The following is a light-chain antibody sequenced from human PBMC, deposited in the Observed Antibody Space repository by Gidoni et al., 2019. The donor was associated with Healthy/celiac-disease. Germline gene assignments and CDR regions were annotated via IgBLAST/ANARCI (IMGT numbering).Light chain of an antibody. Sequence: QSVLPQPPSASGTPGQRVTISCSGSSSNIGSNYVYWYQQLPGTAPKLLSYRNNQRPSGVPDRFSGPKSGTSASLAISGLRSEDEADYYCAAWDDSLSGRVFGGGTKLTVL. CDR2: RNN. V-gene: IGLV1-47*01. J-gene: IGLJ2*01. CDR1: SSNIGSNY. CDR3: AAWDDSLSGRV.